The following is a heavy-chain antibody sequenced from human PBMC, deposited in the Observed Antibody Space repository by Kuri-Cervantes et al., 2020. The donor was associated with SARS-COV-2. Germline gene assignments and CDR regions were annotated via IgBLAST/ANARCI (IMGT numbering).Heavy chain of an antibody. Sequence: GESLKISCAASGFTFSGHWIHWVRQAPGKGLEWVSTIEKNGRVTFYADSVKGRFTISRDNAKNSLYLQMNSLRAEDTAAYYCAREVGWFDPWGQGTLVTVSS. CDR1: GFTFSGHW. CDR3: AREVGWFDP. D-gene: IGHD3-16*01. J-gene: IGHJ5*02. V-gene: IGHV3-21*01. CDR2: IEKNGRVT.